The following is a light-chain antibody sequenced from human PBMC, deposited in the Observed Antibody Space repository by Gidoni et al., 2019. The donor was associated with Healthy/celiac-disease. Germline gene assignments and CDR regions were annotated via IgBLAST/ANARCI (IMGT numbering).Light chain of an antibody. CDR3: QQRSNWPPGLT. V-gene: IGKV3-11*01. CDR2: DAS. J-gene: IGKJ4*01. CDR1: QSVSSY. Sequence: ESELTQAPATLSLSPGERATLSCRASQSVSSYLAWYQQKPGQAPRLLIYDASNRATGIPARFSGSGSGTDFTLTISSLETEDFAVYYCQQRSNWPPGLTFGGGTKVEIK.